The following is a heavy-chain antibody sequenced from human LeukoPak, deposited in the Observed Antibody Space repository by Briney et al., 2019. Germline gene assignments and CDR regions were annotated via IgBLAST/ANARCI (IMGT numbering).Heavy chain of an antibody. V-gene: IGHV4-34*01. CDR2: INHSGST. CDR1: GGSFSGYY. CDR3: ARRRCSGGSCYWGQGYWYYYGMDV. D-gene: IGHD2-15*01. Sequence: PSETLSLTCAVYGGSFSGYYWSWIRQPPGKGLEWIGAINHSGSTNYNPSLKSRVTISVDTSKNQFSLKLSSVTAADTAVYYCARRRCSGGSCYWGQGYWYYYGMDVWGKGTTVTVSS. J-gene: IGHJ6*04.